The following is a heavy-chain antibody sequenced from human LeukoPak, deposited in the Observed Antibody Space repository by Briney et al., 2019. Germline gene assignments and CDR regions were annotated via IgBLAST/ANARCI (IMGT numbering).Heavy chain of an antibody. CDR1: GFTFSSYG. D-gene: IGHD3-16*01. J-gene: IGHJ4*02. CDR3: TKGGHLDY. CDR2: INADGSEK. V-gene: IGHV3-7*01. Sequence: PGGSLRLSCAASGFTFSSYGMHWVRQAPGKGLQWVADINADGSEKHYLDSVKGRFAISRDNAKNSVYLQMNSLRVEDTGTYYCTKGGHLDYWGQGTLVTVSS.